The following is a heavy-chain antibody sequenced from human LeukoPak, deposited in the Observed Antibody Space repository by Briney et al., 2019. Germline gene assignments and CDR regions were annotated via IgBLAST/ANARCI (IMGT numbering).Heavy chain of an antibody. V-gene: IGHV1-2*02. CDR3: AREMGEGYVDIVATIQRDYYDSSGYPDY. CDR1: GYTFTGYY. J-gene: IGHJ4*02. Sequence: VASVKVSCKASGYTFTGYYMHWVRQAPGQGLEWMGWINPNSGGTNYAQKFQGRVTMTRDTSISTAYMELSRLRSDDTAVYYCAREMGEGYVDIVATIQRDYYDSSGYPDYWGQGTLVTVSS. CDR2: INPNSGGT. D-gene: IGHD3-22*01.